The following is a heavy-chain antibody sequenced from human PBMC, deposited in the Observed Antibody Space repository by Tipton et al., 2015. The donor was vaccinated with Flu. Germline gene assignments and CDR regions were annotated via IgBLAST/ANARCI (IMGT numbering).Heavy chain of an antibody. V-gene: IGHV3-23*01. J-gene: IGHJ6*02. CDR2: ISGSGGST. CDR3: AKWPDPHYYYGMDV. Sequence: SGFTFSSYAMSWVRQAPGKGLEWVSAISGSGGSTYYADSVKGRFTISRDNSKNTLYLQMNSLRAEDTAVYYCAKWPDPHYYYGMDVWGQGTTVTVSS. CDR1: GFTFSSYA. D-gene: IGHD1-14*01.